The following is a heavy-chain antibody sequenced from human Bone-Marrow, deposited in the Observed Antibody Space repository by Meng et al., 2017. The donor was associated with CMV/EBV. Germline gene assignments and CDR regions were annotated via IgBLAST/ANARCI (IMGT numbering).Heavy chain of an antibody. CDR1: GGSISSYY. J-gene: IGHJ6*02. CDR3: ARRRVYYYGMDV. Sequence: SETLSLTCTVSGGSISSYYWSWIRQPPGKGLEWIVYIYYSGSTNYNPSLKSRVTISVDTSKNQFSLKLSSVTAADTAVYYCARRRVYYYGMDVWGQGTTVAVSS. CDR2: IYYSGST. V-gene: IGHV4-59*01.